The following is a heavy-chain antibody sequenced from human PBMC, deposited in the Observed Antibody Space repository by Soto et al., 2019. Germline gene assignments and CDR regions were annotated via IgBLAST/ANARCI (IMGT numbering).Heavy chain of an antibody. CDR1: GFTFSSYS. D-gene: IGHD3-9*01. Sequence: EVQLVESGGGLVQPGGSLRLSCAASGFTFSSYSMNWVRQAPGKGLEWVSYISSSSSTIYYADSVKGRFTISRDNAKNSLDLQMNSLRAEDTAVYYCARDSLYYDILTGYYLPQYSFDYWGQGTLVTVSS. V-gene: IGHV3-48*01. CDR2: ISSSSSTI. J-gene: IGHJ4*02. CDR3: ARDSLYYDILTGYYLPQYSFDY.